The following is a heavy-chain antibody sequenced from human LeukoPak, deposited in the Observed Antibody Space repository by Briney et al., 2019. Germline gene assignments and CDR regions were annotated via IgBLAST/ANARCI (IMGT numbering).Heavy chain of an antibody. J-gene: IGHJ6*02. CDR1: GGSISSYY. CDR2: IYYSGST. V-gene: IGHV4-59*01. D-gene: IGHD3-10*01. Sequence: PSETLSLTCTVSGGSISSYYWSWIRQPPGKGLEWIGYIYYSGSTNYNPSLKSRVTISVDTSKNQFSLKLSSVTAADTAVYYCARDRVRGVPSSSYGMDVWGQGTTVTVSS. CDR3: ARDRVRGVPSSSYGMDV.